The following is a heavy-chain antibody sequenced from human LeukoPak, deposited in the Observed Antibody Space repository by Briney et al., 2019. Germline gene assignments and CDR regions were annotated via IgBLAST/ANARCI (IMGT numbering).Heavy chain of an antibody. CDR1: GFTFSGYW. D-gene: IGHD5-24*01. Sequence: GGSLRLSCEASGFTFSGYWMSWVRQAPGKGLEWVASIKQDGSEKYYVDSVKGRFTISRDNAKNSLYLQMNSLRAEDTAVYYCARGRWLRTSYYYYYMDVWGKGTTVTVSS. CDR2: IKQDGSEK. V-gene: IGHV3-7*01. J-gene: IGHJ6*03. CDR3: ARGRWLRTSYYYYYMDV.